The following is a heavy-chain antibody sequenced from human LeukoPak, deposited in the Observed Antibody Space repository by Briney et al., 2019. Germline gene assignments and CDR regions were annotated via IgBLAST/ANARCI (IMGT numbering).Heavy chain of an antibody. CDR2: IRYDGSNK. J-gene: IGHJ4*02. D-gene: IGHD3-10*01. CDR1: GFTFSSYW. Sequence: SGGSLRLSCAASGFTFSSYWMSWVRQAPGKGLEWVAFIRYDGSNKYYADSVKGRFTISRDNSKNTLYLQMNSLRAEDTAVYYCAKSLYGSGSYAYYFDYWGQGTLVTVSS. CDR3: AKSLYGSGSYAYYFDY. V-gene: IGHV3-30*02.